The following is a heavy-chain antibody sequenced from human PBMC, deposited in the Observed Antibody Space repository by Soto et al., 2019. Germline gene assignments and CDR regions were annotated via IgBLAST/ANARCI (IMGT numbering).Heavy chain of an antibody. CDR2: IIPMFGTA. J-gene: IGHJ6*02. CDR3: ARRYCISSSCYLYGMDV. Sequence: QVQLVQSGAEVKKPGSSVKVSCTASGGTFSTYAISWVRQAPGQGLEWMGGIIPMFGTANYAQKFQGRVTITADESTSTAYMELSSLRSEDTSVCYCARRYCISSSCYLYGMDVWGQGTTVTVSS. D-gene: IGHD2-15*01. CDR1: GGTFSTYA. V-gene: IGHV1-69*12.